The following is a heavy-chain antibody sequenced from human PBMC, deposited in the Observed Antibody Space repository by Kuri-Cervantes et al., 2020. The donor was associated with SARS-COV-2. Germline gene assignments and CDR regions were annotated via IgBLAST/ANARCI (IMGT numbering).Heavy chain of an antibody. Sequence: GESLKISCAASGFTVSSNYMSWVRQAPGKGLEWVSVIYSGGSTYYADSVKGRFTISRDNSKNTLYLQMNSLRAEDTAVYYCAGYSGYDRDFDYWGRGTLVTVSS. CDR3: AGYSGYDRDFDY. CDR2: IYSGGST. V-gene: IGHV3-66*01. D-gene: IGHD5-12*01. J-gene: IGHJ4*02. CDR1: GFTVSSNY.